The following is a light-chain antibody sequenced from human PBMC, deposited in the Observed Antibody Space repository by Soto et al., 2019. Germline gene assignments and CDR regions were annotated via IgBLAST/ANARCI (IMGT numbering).Light chain of an antibody. CDR2: XXX. V-gene: IGLV2-14*03. J-gene: IGLJ1*01. CDR3: SSYTTSYTPLYV. Sequence: QSVLTQPASVSGSPGQSITISCTGTSSDIGHYDYVSWYQQHPGKAPKLMXXXXXXXPSXFSNRFSGSKSGNTASLTISGLQAEDESDYYCSSYTTSYTPLYVFGTGTKVTVL. CDR1: SSDIGHYDY.